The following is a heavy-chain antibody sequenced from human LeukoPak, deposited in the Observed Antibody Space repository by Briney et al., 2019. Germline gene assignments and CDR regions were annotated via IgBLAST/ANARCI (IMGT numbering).Heavy chain of an antibody. CDR3: ARAILRRIVGWAPFELSNWFDP. D-gene: IGHD2-21*01. CDR1: GGSINTYY. Sequence: SETLSLTCTVSGGSINTYYWSWNRQPAGKGLEYIGRIYTSGSTNYNPSLKSRVTMSVDTSKNQFSLRLSSVTAADTAVYYCARAILRRIVGWAPFELSNWFDPWGQGTLVTVSS. J-gene: IGHJ5*02. V-gene: IGHV4-4*07. CDR2: IYTSGST.